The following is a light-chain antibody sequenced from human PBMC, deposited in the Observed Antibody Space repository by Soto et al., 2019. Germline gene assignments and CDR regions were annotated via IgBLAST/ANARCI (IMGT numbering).Light chain of an antibody. J-gene: IGKJ4*01. Sequence: EIVLTQSPGTLSLSPGERVTLSCRASQSVSSNYLAWYQQKPGPAPRLLIYGASSRATGIPERFSGSGSGTDFTLTISRLEPEDCVVFYCQEYGTSPRVAFGGGTKVEVK. CDR3: QEYGTSPRVA. CDR2: GAS. V-gene: IGKV3-20*01. CDR1: QSVSSNY.